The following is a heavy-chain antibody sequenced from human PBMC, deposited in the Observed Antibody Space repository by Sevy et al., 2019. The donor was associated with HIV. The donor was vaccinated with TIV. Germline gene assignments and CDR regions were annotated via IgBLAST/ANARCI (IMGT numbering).Heavy chain of an antibody. J-gene: IGHJ4*02. CDR3: ARVAAEYCTDDCYHRFDY. CDR2: LSYSGTNK. V-gene: IGHV3-30-3*01. D-gene: IGHD2-21*02. Sequence: GGSLRLSCAASGFTFTLYAIHWVRLAPGKGLEWVAHLSYSGTNKDYADPVKGRFTISRDDSKNTAYLQMNNLRTDDTAVYYCARVAAEYCTDDCYHRFDYWGQGTQVTVSS. CDR1: GFTFTLYA.